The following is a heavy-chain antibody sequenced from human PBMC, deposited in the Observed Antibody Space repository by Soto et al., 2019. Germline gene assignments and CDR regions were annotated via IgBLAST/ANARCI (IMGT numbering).Heavy chain of an antibody. V-gene: IGHV4-31*03. D-gene: IGHD3-22*01. CDR1: GGSISSGGYY. Sequence: QVHLQESGPGLVKPSQTLSLTCTVSGGSISSGGYYWNWIRQHPGKGLEWIGYIYYSGSTYYNPSLKSRVTISVDTSKSQFSLQLSSVTAAYPSVYYFARYTGAYYYDSSAYRDCFDYWVQGTLVSVSS. CDR3: ARYTGAYYYDSSAYRDCFDY. J-gene: IGHJ4*02. CDR2: IYYSGST.